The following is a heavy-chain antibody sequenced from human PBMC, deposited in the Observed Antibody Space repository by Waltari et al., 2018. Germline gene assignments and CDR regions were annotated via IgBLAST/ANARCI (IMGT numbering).Heavy chain of an antibody. CDR2: VNRDGSRT. V-gene: IGHV3-74*03. Sequence: EDQVVESGGTLVQPGGSLRHSCSASGSPFSPYWMPWVRQAPGKGLVWVSGVNRDGSRTTYADPVKGRFTISRDNARNTVHLEMNTLTVEDTALYYCGTLEAVASWGQGTQVTVSS. J-gene: IGHJ5*02. CDR1: GSPFSPYW. CDR3: GTLEAVAS.